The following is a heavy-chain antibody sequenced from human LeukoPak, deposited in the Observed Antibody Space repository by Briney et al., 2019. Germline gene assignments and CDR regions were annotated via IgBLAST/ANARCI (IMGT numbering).Heavy chain of an antibody. J-gene: IGHJ4*02. CDR1: GGTFSSYA. V-gene: IGHV1-69*13. Sequence: SVKVSCTASGGTFSSYAISWVRQAPGQGLEWMGGIIPIFGTANYAQKFQGRVTITADESTSTAYMELSSLRSEDTAVYYCARRADYDSSGYYHDYFDYWGQGTLVTVSS. CDR3: ARRADYDSSGYYHDYFDY. CDR2: IIPIFGTA. D-gene: IGHD3-22*01.